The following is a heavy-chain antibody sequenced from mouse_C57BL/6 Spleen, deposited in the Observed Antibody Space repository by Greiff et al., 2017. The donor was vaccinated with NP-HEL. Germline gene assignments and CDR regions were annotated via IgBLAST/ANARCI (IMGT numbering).Heavy chain of an antibody. CDR3: ARRGTTVVRYFDV. J-gene: IGHJ1*03. Sequence: EVKLVESGGGLVQPGGSLKLSCAASGFTFSDYYMYWVRQTPEKRLEWVAYISNGGGSTYYPDTVKGRFTISRDNAKNTLYLQMSRLKSEDTAMYYCARRGTTVVRYFDVWGTGTTVTVSS. CDR2: ISNGGGST. CDR1: GFTFSDYY. V-gene: IGHV5-12*01. D-gene: IGHD1-1*01.